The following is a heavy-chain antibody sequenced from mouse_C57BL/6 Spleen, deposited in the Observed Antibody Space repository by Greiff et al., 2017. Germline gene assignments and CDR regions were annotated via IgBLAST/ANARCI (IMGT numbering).Heavy chain of an antibody. CDR1: GYTFTSYW. CDR2: IDPSDSYT. J-gene: IGHJ3*01. CDR3: ASSYYSKSWFAY. Sequence: QVQLQQPGAELVMPGASVKLSCKASGYTFTSYWMHWVQQRPGQGLEWIGEIDPSDSYTNYNQKFKGKSTLTVDKSSSTAYMQLSSLTSEDSAVYYCASSYYSKSWFAYWGQGTLVTVSA. V-gene: IGHV1-69*01. D-gene: IGHD2-5*01.